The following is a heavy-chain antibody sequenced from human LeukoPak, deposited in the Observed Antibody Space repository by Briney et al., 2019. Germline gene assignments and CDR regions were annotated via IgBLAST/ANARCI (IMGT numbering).Heavy chain of an antibody. CDR1: GGSISSYY. V-gene: IGHV4-59*01. D-gene: IGHD3-10*01. Sequence: SETLSLTCTVSGGSISSYYWSWIRQPPGKGLEWIGYIYYSESTNYNPSLKSRVTISVDTSKNQFSLKLSSVTAADTAVYYCARGDYGSGPLDYWGQGTLVTVSS. J-gene: IGHJ4*02. CDR2: IYYSEST. CDR3: ARGDYGSGPLDY.